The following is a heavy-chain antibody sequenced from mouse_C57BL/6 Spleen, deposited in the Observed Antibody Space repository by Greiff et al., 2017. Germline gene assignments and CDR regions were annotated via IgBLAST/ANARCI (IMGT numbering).Heavy chain of an antibody. J-gene: IGHJ4*01. V-gene: IGHV2-3*01. Sequence: VHLVESGPGLVAPSQSLSITCTVSGFSLTSYGVSWVRQPPGKGLEWLGVIWGDGSTNYHSALISRLSISKDNSKSQVFLKLNSLQTDDTATYYCAKHLGYYGSSYQVYAMDYWGQGTSVTVSS. D-gene: IGHD1-1*01. CDR2: IWGDGST. CDR3: AKHLGYYGSSYQVYAMDY. CDR1: GFSLTSYG.